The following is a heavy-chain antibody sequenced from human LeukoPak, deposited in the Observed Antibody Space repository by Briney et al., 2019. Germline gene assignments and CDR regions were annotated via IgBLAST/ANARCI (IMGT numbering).Heavy chain of an antibody. D-gene: IGHD2-15*01. CDR2: ISSSSSTI. Sequence: GGSLRLSCAASKFTFSDYGMNWVRQAPGKWLEWVSYISSSSSTIYYGDSVKGRFTISRDNAENSLYLQMNSLRAEDTAVYSCARGADGVSSNSRGWFDPWGQGTLVTVSS. CDR1: KFTFSDYG. V-gene: IGHV3-48*01. J-gene: IGHJ5*02. CDR3: ARGADGVSSNSRGWFDP.